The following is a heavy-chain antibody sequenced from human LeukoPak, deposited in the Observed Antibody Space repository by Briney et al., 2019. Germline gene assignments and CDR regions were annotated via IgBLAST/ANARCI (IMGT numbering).Heavy chain of an antibody. D-gene: IGHD2-15*01. Sequence: GASVKVSCKASGYTFTSYGFTWVRQAPGQGLEWMGWISAYSGDTNYAQKFQGRVTMTTDTSTSTAYMEVRSLRSDDTAVYYCARDQVALEAATRVTWFDPWGQGTLVTVSS. CDR3: ARDQVALEAATRVTWFDP. CDR1: GYTFTSYG. J-gene: IGHJ5*02. V-gene: IGHV1-18*01. CDR2: ISAYSGDT.